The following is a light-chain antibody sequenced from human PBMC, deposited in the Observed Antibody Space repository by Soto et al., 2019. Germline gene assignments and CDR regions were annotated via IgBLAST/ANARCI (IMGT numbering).Light chain of an antibody. Sequence: EIVMTQSPATVSVSPGGRATLSCRATQSVTTNLAWYQQKPGQAPRLLIYGASTRATDIPARFSGSGSGTEFTLTIRSLQSEDFAVYYCKQYNNWPRTFGQGTKVDIK. CDR2: GAS. CDR3: KQYNNWPRT. CDR1: QSVTTN. J-gene: IGKJ1*01. V-gene: IGKV3-15*01.